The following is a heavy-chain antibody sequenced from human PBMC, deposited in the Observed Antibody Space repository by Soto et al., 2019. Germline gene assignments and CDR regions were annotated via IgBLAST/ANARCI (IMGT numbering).Heavy chain of an antibody. J-gene: IGHJ1*01. CDR1: GGSFSGYY. CDR3: ARIAAAGTYFQH. CDR2: INHSGST. Sequence: PSETLSLTCAVYGGSFSGYYWSWIRQPPGKGLEWIGEINHSGSTNYNPSLKSRVTISVDTSKSQVSLKLSSVTAADTAVYYCARIAAAGTYFQHWGQGTLVTVSS. V-gene: IGHV4-34*01. D-gene: IGHD6-13*01.